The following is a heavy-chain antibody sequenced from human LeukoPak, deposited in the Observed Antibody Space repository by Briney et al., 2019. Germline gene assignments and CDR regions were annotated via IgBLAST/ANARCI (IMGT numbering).Heavy chain of an antibody. CDR1: GFTFTGSG. CDR2: TVLGSGNT. Sequence: SVKVSCKASGFTFTGSGMQWVRQARGQRPEWIGWTVLGSGNTAYAQTFQDRVTVTRDLSTTTAYMELSSLRLEDTAVYYCARYLDSSGYYWRGNFDYWGQGTLVTVSS. V-gene: IGHV1-58*02. J-gene: IGHJ4*02. D-gene: IGHD3-22*01. CDR3: ARYLDSSGYYWRGNFDY.